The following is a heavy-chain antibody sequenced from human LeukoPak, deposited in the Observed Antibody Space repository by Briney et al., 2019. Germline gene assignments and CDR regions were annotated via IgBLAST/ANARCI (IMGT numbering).Heavy chain of an antibody. Sequence: GGSLRLSCAASGFTFSNYAMNWVRQAPGKGLKWVSAISGSVTTTYYADSVKGRFTISRDNSKNTLYLQMNSLRAEDTAIYYCAKDPGYSGYDYFDYWGQGTLVTVSS. V-gene: IGHV3-23*01. D-gene: IGHD5-12*01. CDR1: GFTFSNYA. CDR2: ISGSVTTT. CDR3: AKDPGYSGYDYFDY. J-gene: IGHJ4*02.